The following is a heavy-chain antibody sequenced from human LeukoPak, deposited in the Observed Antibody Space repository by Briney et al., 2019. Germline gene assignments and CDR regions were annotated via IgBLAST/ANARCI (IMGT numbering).Heavy chain of an antibody. CDR2: IIPIFGTA. Sequence: SVKVSCKASGGTFSSYAISWVRQAPGQGLEWMGGIIPIFGTANYAQKFQGRVTITADESTSTAYMELSSLRSEDTAVYYCASDRGRRTAAGTYYYYGMDVWGKGTTVTVSS. D-gene: IGHD6-13*01. V-gene: IGHV1-69*13. J-gene: IGHJ6*04. CDR1: GGTFSSYA. CDR3: ASDRGRRTAAGTYYYYGMDV.